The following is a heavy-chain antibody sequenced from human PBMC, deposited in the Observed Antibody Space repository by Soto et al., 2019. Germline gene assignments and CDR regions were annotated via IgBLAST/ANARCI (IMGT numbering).Heavy chain of an antibody. CDR3: ARGFGDSSGYYPNYYYYYGMDV. CDR2: IYYSGST. D-gene: IGHD3-22*01. CDR1: GGSISSGGYY. Sequence: SETLSLTCTVSGGSISSGGYYWSWIRQHPGKGLEWIGYIYYSGSTYYNPSLKSRVTISVDTSKNQFSLKLSSVTAADTAVYYCARGFGDSSGYYPNYYYYYGMDVWGQGTTVTVSS. J-gene: IGHJ6*02. V-gene: IGHV4-31*03.